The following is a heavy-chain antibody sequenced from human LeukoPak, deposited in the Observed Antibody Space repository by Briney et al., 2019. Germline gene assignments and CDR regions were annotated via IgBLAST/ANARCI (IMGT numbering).Heavy chain of an antibody. Sequence: ASVKVSCKASGYTFTNYGISWLRQAPGQGLEWMGWISAYNGDTKYLQNLQGRVPMTTDTSTSTAYMELRSLRSDDTAVYYCARDNPYYYLYWGQGTLVTVSS. CDR1: GYTFTNYG. CDR2: ISAYNGDT. D-gene: IGHD3-22*01. CDR3: ARDNPYYYLY. J-gene: IGHJ4*02. V-gene: IGHV1-18*01.